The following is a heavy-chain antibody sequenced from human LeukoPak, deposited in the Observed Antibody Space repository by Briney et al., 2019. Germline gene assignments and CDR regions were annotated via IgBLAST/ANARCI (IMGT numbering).Heavy chain of an antibody. V-gene: IGHV4-34*01. CDR3: ARRGFWSGYYTPYYYYMDV. CDR1: GGSFSGYY. J-gene: IGHJ6*03. CDR2: INHSGST. D-gene: IGHD3-3*01. Sequence: PSETLSLTRTVYGGSFSGYYWSWIRQPPGKGLEWIGEINHSGSTNYNPSLKSRVTISVDTSKNQFSLKLSSVTAADTAVYYCARRGFWSGYYTPYYYYMDVWGKETTVTVSS.